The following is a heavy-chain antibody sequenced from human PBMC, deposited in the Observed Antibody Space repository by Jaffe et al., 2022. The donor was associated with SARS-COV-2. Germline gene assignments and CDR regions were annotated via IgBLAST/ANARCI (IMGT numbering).Heavy chain of an antibody. CDR2: IKSKTDGGTT. V-gene: IGHV3-15*01. CDR3: TTDPYQTLAAADRDFDY. J-gene: IGHJ4*02. Sequence: EVQLVESGGGLVKPGGSLRLSCAASGFTFSNAWMSWVRQAPGKGLEWVGRIKSKTDGGTTDYAAPVKGRFTISRDDSKNTLYLQMNSLKTEDTAVYYCTTDPYQTLAAADRDFDYWGQGTLVTVSS. D-gene: IGHD6-13*01. CDR1: GFTFSNAW.